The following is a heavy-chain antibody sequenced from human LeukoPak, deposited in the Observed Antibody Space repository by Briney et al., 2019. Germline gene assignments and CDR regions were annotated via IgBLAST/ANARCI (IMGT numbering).Heavy chain of an antibody. V-gene: IGHV3-15*01. CDR2: IKSKTDGGTT. CDR1: GFTFSNAW. J-gene: IGHJ4*02. Sequence: PGGSLRLSCAASGFTFSNAWMSWVRQAPGKGREWVGLIKSKTDGGTTDYAAPVKGRFTISRDDSKNTLYLQMNSLKTEDTAVYYCTTRGPERMATIHFDYWGQGTLVTVSS. D-gene: IGHD5-24*01. CDR3: TTRGPERMATIHFDY.